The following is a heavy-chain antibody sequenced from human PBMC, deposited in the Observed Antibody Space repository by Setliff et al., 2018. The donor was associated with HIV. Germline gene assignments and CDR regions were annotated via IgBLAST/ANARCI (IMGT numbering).Heavy chain of an antibody. D-gene: IGHD2-21*01. V-gene: IGHV2-70*11. J-gene: IGHJ4*02. CDR1: GFSLSTSGMC. CDR3: ARASGAYRDSFYFDY. CDR2: IDWDDAK. Sequence: GSGPTLVNPTQTLTLTCTFSGFSLSTSGMCVSWIRQPPGKALEWLARIDWDDAKYYSTSLKTRLTISKDTSKNQVVLTMTNMGPVDTATYYCARASGAYRDSFYFDYWGQGALVTVSS.